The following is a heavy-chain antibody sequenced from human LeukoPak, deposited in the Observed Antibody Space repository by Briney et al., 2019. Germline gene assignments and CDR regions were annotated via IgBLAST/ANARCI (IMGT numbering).Heavy chain of an antibody. J-gene: IGHJ4*02. CDR2: IWYDGSNK. D-gene: IGHD6-19*01. CDR3: ARDSSGSLDY. Sequence: GGSLRLSCAASGFSFSSYGMHWVRQAPGKGLEWVAVIWYDGSNKYYADSVKGRFTISRDNAKNSLYLQMNSLRAGDTAVYYCARDSSGSLDYWGQGTLVTVSS. CDR1: GFSFSSYG. V-gene: IGHV3-33*01.